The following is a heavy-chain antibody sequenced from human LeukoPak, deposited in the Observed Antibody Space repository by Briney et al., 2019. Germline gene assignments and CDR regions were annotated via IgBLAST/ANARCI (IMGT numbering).Heavy chain of an antibody. V-gene: IGHV4-59*06. D-gene: IGHD3-9*01. J-gene: IGHJ4*02. CDR1: GGSIFTYY. CDR2: IYYSGST. CDR3: AQTGDILTGYDY. Sequence: PSETLSLTCSISGGSIFTYYWSWVRQPPGKGLEWIGYIYYSGSTYYNPSLKSRVTISVDTSKNQFSLKLSSVTAADTAVYYCAQTGDILTGYDYWGQGTLVTVSS.